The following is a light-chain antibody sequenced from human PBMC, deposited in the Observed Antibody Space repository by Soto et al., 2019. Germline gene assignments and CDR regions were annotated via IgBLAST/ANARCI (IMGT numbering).Light chain of an antibody. CDR1: QDIAKN. CDR3: QQYDNLLPIT. J-gene: IGKJ5*01. V-gene: IGKV1-33*01. CDR2: DAS. Sequence: IQMTQSPSSLSASVGDRVTITCQASQDIAKNLNWYQQKPGKAPKLLIYDASSLQTGVPSRFSGSGSATHFTFTISSLQSEDIAAYYCQQYDNLLPITFGQGTRLEIK.